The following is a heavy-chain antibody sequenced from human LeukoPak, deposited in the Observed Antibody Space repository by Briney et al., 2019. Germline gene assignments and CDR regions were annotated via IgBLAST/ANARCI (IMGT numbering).Heavy chain of an antibody. D-gene: IGHD3-22*01. CDR3: VGESHYYESSGYFDY. CDR1: GFIFENYY. CDR2: ISKEDNTI. J-gene: IGHJ4*02. Sequence: GGSLRLSCTASGFIFENYYMSWIRQAPGKGPQWVSYISKEDNTIYYADSVKGRFTVSRDNAKNSLYLQMNSLRAEDTAVYYCVGESHYYESSGYFDYWGQGTLVTVSS. V-gene: IGHV3-11*04.